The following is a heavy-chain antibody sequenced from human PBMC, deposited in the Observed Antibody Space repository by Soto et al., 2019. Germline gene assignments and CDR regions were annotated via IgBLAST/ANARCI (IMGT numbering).Heavy chain of an antibody. CDR3: ARDHYDFWSGAPPYGMEV. J-gene: IGHJ6*02. V-gene: IGHV1-18*01. D-gene: IGHD3-3*01. CDR2: ISAYNGNT. CDR1: GYTFTSYG. Sequence: GASVKVSCKASGYTFTSYGISWVRQAPGQGLEWMGWISAYNGNTNYAQKLQGRVTMTTDTSTSTAYMELRSLRSDDTAVYYCARDHYDFWSGAPPYGMEVWGQGTTVTGSS.